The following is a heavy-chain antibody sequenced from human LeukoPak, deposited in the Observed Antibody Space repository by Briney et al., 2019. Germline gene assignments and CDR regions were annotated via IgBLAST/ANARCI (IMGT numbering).Heavy chain of an antibody. Sequence: PGTSLRLSCAASGFTFSDFAMHWVRQAPGKGLEWVAVVSYDGINKYYADSVRGRISISRDNPKNTLYLQMNSLTPEDTAVYFCRGSYYDSSAFFDLWGRGTLVTVSS. CDR3: RGSYYDSSAFFDL. V-gene: IGHV3-30*04. D-gene: IGHD3-22*01. CDR1: GFTFSDFA. CDR2: VSYDGINK. J-gene: IGHJ4*02.